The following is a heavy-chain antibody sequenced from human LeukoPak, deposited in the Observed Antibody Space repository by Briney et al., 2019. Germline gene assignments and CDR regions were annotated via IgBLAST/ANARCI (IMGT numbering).Heavy chain of an antibody. CDR2: IYNSGNT. J-gene: IGHJ4*02. D-gene: IGHD2-15*01. CDR3: ARGPPERRCSGGRCYVDY. Sequence: PSETLSLTCTVSDGSISSYYWSWIRQPPGKGLEWIGYIYNSGNTSHNPSLKSRVTISLDTSKNQFSLRLSSVTAADTAVYYCARGPPERRCSGGRCYVDYWGQGTLVTVSS. CDR1: DGSISSYY. V-gene: IGHV4-59*01.